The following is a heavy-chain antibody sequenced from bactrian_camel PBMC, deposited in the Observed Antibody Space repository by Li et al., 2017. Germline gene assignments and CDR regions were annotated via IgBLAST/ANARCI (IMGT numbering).Heavy chain of an antibody. CDR1: EVSVRTYC. J-gene: IGHJ2*01. CDR2: IDSDGST. Sequence: HVQLVESGGASVQAGKSLTLSCTTSEVSVRTYCMAWFRQAPGKERESVATIDSDGSTRYADSVRGRFTISNDNAKGTLYLQMNSLKPDDTAMYYCAADNRGRKCDAYCSGGFCYHIHRYLEVSGQGTQVTVS. V-gene: IGHV3S55*01. D-gene: IGHD2*01. CDR3: AADNRGRKCDAYCSGGFCYHIHRYLEV.